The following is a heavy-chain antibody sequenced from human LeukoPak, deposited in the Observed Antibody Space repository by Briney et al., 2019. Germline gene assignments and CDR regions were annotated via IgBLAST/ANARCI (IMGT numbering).Heavy chain of an antibody. V-gene: IGHV4-34*01. J-gene: IGHJ3*02. D-gene: IGHD3-16*02. CDR2: INQSGST. Sequence: SSETLSLTCAVYGGSFSGYYWSWIRQPPGKGLEWIGEINQSGSTNYNPSLKSRVTISVDTSKNQFSLKLSSVTAADTAVYYCARGRVRDAFDIWGQGTMVTVSS. CDR3: ARGRVRDAFDI. CDR1: GGSFSGYY.